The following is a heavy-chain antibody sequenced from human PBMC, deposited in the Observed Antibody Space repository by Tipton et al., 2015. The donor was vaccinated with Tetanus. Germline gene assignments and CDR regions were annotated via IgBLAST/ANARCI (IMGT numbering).Heavy chain of an antibody. V-gene: IGHV4-61*08. CDR2: IYSSGSA. Sequence: TLSLTCTVSGGSLRGGDHYWSWIRQPPGKGLEWIGNIYSSGSANYNPPLRSRATISVAASKDRFSLKMISVTPADTAVYYCAGSQSWFAFDIWGQGTIVTVSS. CDR1: GGSLRGGDHY. J-gene: IGHJ3*02. D-gene: IGHD3-10*01. CDR3: AGSQSWFAFDI.